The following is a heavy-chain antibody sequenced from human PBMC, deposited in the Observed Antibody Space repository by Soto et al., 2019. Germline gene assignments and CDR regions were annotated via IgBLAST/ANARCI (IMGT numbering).Heavy chain of an antibody. CDR3: AKDNSVKYYYDSSGYSYYYYYGMDA. CDR1: GFTFSSYG. J-gene: IGHJ6*02. D-gene: IGHD3-22*01. Sequence: GGSLRLSCAASGFTFSSYGMHWVRQAPGKGLEWVAVISYDGSNKYYADSVRGRFTISRDNSKNTLYLQMNSLRAEDTAVYYCAKDNSVKYYYDSSGYSYYYYYGMDAWGQGTTVTVSS. CDR2: ISYDGSNK. V-gene: IGHV3-30*18.